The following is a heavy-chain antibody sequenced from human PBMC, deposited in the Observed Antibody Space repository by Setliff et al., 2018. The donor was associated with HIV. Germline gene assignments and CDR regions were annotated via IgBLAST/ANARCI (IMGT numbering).Heavy chain of an antibody. CDR2: ISPDNANT. CDR3: ARQLSNSFDY. J-gene: IGHJ4*02. Sequence: GASVKVSCKSSGYTFTDYFMHWVRQAPGQGLEWMGLISPDNANTRISQKFRGSVTMTRDRSINTAYMEFTGLTSDDTAVYYCARQLSNSFDYWGQGTLVTVSS. D-gene: IGHD1-1*01. CDR1: GYTFTDYF. V-gene: IGHV1-2*02.